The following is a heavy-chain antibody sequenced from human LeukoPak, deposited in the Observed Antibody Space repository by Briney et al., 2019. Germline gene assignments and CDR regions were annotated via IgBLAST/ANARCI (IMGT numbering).Heavy chain of an antibody. V-gene: IGHV3-53*01. CDR3: ARDPYNSGSSYFDY. CDR1: GLTVSSNY. J-gene: IGHJ4*02. D-gene: IGHD3-10*01. CDR2: IYSGGST. Sequence: PGGSLRLSCAVSGLTVSSNYMSWVRQAPGKGLEWVSAIYSGGSTFYADSVKGRFTISRDNSKNTLYLQMNSLRAEDTAVYYCARDPYNSGSSYFDYGGQGTLVTVSS.